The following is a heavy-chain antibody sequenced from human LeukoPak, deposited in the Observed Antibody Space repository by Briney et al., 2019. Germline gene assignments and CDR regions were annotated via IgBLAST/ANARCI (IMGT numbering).Heavy chain of an antibody. CDR3: AKDSSVLRYFDWLLQDFFDC. CDR2: ISYGGSNK. V-gene: IGHV3-30*18. D-gene: IGHD3-9*01. J-gene: IGHJ4*02. CDR1: GFTFSSHG. Sequence: GSLRLSCAASGFTFSSHGMHWVRQAPGKGLEWVAVISYGGSNKYYADSVKGRFTISRDNSKNTLYLQMNSLRAEDTAVYYCAKDSSVLRYFDWLLQDFFDCWGQGTLVTVSS.